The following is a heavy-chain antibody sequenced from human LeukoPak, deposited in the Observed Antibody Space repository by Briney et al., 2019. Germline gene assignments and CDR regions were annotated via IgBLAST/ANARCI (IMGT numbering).Heavy chain of an antibody. CDR1: GFTFSSYS. V-gene: IGHV3-21*01. CDR2: ISSSSYI. J-gene: IGHJ4*02. Sequence: GGSLRLSCAASGFTFSSYSMNWVRQAPGKGLEWVSSISSSSYIYYADSVQGRFTISRDNAKNSLYLQMNSLRAEDTAVYYCARGFGYSGSFFDYWGQGTLVTVSS. D-gene: IGHD5-12*01. CDR3: ARGFGYSGSFFDY.